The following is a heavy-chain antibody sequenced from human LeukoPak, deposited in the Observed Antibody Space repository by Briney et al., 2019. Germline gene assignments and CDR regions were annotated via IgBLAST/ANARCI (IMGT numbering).Heavy chain of an antibody. Sequence: GGSLRLSCAASGFTFSNHWMSWVGQAPGKGLEWVANIKEDGGELNYVDSVKGRFTISRDNAKPSLFLQMNSLRVEDLGVYYCARGRRWLQPLDYWGQGTLVTVSS. CDR2: IKEDGGEL. CDR1: GFTFSNHW. J-gene: IGHJ4*02. CDR3: ARGRRWLQPLDY. D-gene: IGHD5-24*01. V-gene: IGHV3-7*04.